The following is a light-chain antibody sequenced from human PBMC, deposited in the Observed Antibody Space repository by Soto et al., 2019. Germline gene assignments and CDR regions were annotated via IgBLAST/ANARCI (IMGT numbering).Light chain of an antibody. CDR2: NTS. J-gene: IGKJ1*01. Sequence: DIQLTQSPSTLSTSVGDRVTISCRASQSISSWLAWYQQKPGKAPKLLIYNTSNLESGVPPRFGGSGYGTDFTLTSGSLQPDDFATYYCQYWSDYCWTFGQGTKVEIK. CDR3: QYWSDYCWT. V-gene: IGKV1-5*03. CDR1: QSISSW.